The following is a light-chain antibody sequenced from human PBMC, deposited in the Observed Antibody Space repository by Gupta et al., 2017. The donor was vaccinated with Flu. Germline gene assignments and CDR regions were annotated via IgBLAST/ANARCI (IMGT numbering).Light chain of an antibody. CDR3: QQDGSSRT. CDR1: QSVSSSY. J-gene: IGKJ1*01. CDR2: GAS. Sequence: EIVLTQSPGTLSLSPGERATLSCRASQSVSSSYLAWYQQKPGQAPRLLIYGASSRATGIPDRFSGSGSVKDFTLTSSRREPEDFAVYYWQQDGSSRTFGQGTKVEIK. V-gene: IGKV3-20*01.